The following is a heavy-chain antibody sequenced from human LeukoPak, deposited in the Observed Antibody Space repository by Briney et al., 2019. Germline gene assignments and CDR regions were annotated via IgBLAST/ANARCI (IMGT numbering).Heavy chain of an antibody. CDR1: GYAFTSYA. D-gene: IGHD6-19*01. CDR2: ISAYNGNT. J-gene: IGHJ6*02. CDR3: ARDLGAVAGHGYYYYGMDV. Sequence: ASVKVSCKASGYAFTSYAFRWVRQAPGQGLEWMGWISAYNGNTNYAQKLQGRVTMTTDTSTSTAYMELRSLRSDDTAVYYCARDLGAVAGHGYYYYGMDVWGQGTTVTVSS. V-gene: IGHV1-18*01.